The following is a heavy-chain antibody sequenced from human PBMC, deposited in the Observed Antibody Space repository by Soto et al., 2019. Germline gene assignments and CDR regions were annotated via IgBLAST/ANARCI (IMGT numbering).Heavy chain of an antibody. D-gene: IGHD6-19*01. CDR3: QIAVAQGRFDP. J-gene: IGHJ5*02. CDR2: IKSKTDGGTT. V-gene: IGHV3-15*01. Sequence: PGGSLRLSCAASGFTFSNAWMSWVRQAPGKGLEWVGRIKSKTDGGTTDYAAPVKGRFTISRDDSKNTLYLQMNSLKTEDTAVYYSQIAVAQGRFDPWGQGTLVTVSS. CDR1: GFTFSNAW.